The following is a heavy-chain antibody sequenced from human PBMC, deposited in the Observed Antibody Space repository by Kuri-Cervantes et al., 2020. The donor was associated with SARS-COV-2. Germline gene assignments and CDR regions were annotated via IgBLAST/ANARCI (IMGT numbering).Heavy chain of an antibody. V-gene: IGHV3-30*02. CDR3: AKVYWGVHVRDAFDI. D-gene: IGHD7-27*01. Sequence: GESLKISCAASGFTFSSYGMHWVRQAPGKGLEWVAFIRYDGSNKYYADSVKGRFTISRDNSKNTLYLQMNSLRAEDTAVYYCAKVYWGVHVRDAFDIWGQGTMVTVSS. J-gene: IGHJ3*02. CDR1: GFTFSSYG. CDR2: IRYDGSNK.